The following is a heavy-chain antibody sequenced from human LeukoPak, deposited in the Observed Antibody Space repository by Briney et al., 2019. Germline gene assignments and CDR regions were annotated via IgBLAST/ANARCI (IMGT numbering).Heavy chain of an antibody. CDR3: ARTKAAGTPYYYYYGMDV. Sequence: PQTLSLTCTVSGGSITSYYWSWIRQPPGKGLEWIGYIYYSGSTNYNPSLKSRVTISVDTSKNQFSLKLSSVTAADTAVYYCARTKAAGTPYYYYYGMDVWGQGTTVTVSS. V-gene: IGHV4-59*01. CDR2: IYYSGST. CDR1: GGSITSYY. D-gene: IGHD6-13*01. J-gene: IGHJ6*02.